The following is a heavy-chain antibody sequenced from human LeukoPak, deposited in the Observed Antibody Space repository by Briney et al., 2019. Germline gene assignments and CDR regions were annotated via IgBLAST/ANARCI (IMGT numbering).Heavy chain of an antibody. CDR1: GFTFSTYA. J-gene: IGHJ4*02. V-gene: IGHV3-23*01. D-gene: IGHD1-26*01. CDR2: IGGSGTTT. CDR3: AKGGIVGATPLDY. Sequence: PGGSLRLSCAASGFTFSTYAMNWVRQAPGKGLEWVSTIGGSGTTTYYADSVKGRFTISRDNSKNTLYLQMNSLRAEDTAVYYCAKGGIVGATPLDYWGQGTLVTVSS.